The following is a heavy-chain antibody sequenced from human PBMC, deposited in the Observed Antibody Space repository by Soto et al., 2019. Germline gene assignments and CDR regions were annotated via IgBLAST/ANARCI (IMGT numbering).Heavy chain of an antibody. Sequence: QVQLVESGGGVVQPGTSLRVSCVGSGFTFRSYVIHWVRQAPGKGLEWVALTSYDGTDKYYGDSVRGRFTISRDNSRNTVDLQMDSLRLEDTARYYCARWGTTGGLEVWGQGTLVSVSS. D-gene: IGHD3-16*01. V-gene: IGHV3-30*19. CDR3: ARWGTTGGLEV. J-gene: IGHJ1*01. CDR2: TSYDGTDK. CDR1: GFTFRSYV.